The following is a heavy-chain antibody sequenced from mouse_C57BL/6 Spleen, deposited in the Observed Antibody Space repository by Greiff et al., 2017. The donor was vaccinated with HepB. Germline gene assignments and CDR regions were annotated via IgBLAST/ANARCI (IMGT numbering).Heavy chain of an antibody. J-gene: IGHJ2*01. Sequence: EVKLVESGPGLVKPSQSLSLTCSVTGYSITSGYYWNWIRQFPGNKLEWMGYISYDGSNNYNPSLKNRISITRDTSKNQFFLKLNSVTTEDTATYYCARERTRTGYFDYWGQGTTLTVSS. CDR3: ARERTRTGYFDY. V-gene: IGHV3-6*01. CDR1: GYSITSGYY. CDR2: ISYDGSN.